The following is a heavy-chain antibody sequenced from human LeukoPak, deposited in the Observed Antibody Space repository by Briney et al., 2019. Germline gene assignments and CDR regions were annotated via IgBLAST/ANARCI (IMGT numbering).Heavy chain of an antibody. D-gene: IGHD6-13*01. CDR1: GVSISSGGYC. J-gene: IGHJ6*03. CDR3: ARGEQQYYMDV. V-gene: IGHV4-31*03. CDR2: IYYSGST. Sequence: PSETLSLTCTVSGVSISSGGYCWSWLRQQPGKGLEWIGYIYYSGSTYYNPSLKSRVTISVDTSKNQFSLKLSSVTAADTAVYYCARGEQQYYMDVWGKGTTVTVSS.